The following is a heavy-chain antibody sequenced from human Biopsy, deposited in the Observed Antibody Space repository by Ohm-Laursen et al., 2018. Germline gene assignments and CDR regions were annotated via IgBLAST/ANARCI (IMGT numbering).Heavy chain of an antibody. D-gene: IGHD3-9*01. CDR2: ISWYGRTR. V-gene: IGHV3-43D*04. CDR1: GFTFADYG. J-gene: IGHJ6*02. CDR3: ARAFRGQYFYYYYGMDV. Sequence: SLRLSCTASGFTFADYGMHWVRQAPGKGLEWVSLISWYGRTRYYADSVEGRFTISRDNSKNSLYLQMNSLRLEDTALYFCARAFRGQYFYYYYGMDVWGQGTKVTVSS.